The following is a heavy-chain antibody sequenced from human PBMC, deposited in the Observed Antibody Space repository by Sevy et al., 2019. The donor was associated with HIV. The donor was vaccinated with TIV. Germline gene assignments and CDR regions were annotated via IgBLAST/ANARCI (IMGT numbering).Heavy chain of an antibody. J-gene: IGHJ4*01. Sequence: GGSLRLSCAASGFIFSSYAMSWVRQAPGKGLEWVSVISGNGGYTYYADSVKGRFTISRDTSKNTLYLQMNSLRAEDTAVYYCAKGSTSSSEVGYFDYWGHGTLVTVSS. CDR2: ISGNGGYT. V-gene: IGHV3-23*01. CDR3: AKGSTSSSEVGYFDY. D-gene: IGHD2-2*01. CDR1: GFIFSSYA.